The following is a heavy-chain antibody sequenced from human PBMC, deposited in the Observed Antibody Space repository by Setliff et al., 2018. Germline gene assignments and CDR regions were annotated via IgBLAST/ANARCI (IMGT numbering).Heavy chain of an antibody. V-gene: IGHV4-59*11. D-gene: IGHD2-15*01. J-gene: IGHJ4*02. Sequence: ASETLSLTCTVSDGSSSSHYWSWIRQPPGKGLEWIGYIHFSGTTNYNPSLKSRVTLSLDTSKNQFSLELSSVTAADTAMYYCARENGYCSGGACYFMFDYWGQGTPVTVSS. CDR3: ARENGYCSGGACYFMFDY. CDR1: DGSSSSHY. CDR2: IHFSGTT.